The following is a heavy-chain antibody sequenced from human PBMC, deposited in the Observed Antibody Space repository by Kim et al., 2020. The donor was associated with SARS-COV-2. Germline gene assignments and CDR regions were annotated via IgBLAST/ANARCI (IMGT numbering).Heavy chain of an antibody. CDR1: GCSISGSY. CDR3: VKGAGWYDC. J-gene: IGHJ5*01. Sequence: SETLSLTCTVSGCSISGSYWSWLRQPPGEGLEWIAYVHNSGSTNYNPSLKSRVSISVDSSQNQFSLKLSSVTAADSAVYYCVKGAGWYDCWGQGTLVTVSS. D-gene: IGHD6-19*01. CDR2: VHNSGST. V-gene: IGHV4-59*01.